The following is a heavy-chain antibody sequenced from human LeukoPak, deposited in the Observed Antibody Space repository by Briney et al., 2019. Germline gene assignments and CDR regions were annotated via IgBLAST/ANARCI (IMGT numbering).Heavy chain of an antibody. CDR2: ISGSGDTT. Sequence: GGSLRLSCAASGFTFRSYAMSWVRQAPGKGLEWVSAISGSGDTTYYADSVKGRFTIPRDNSKNTLYLQMNSLRAEDTAVYYCAKVLGLGLSDYWGQGTLVTVSS. CDR3: AKVLGLGLSDY. J-gene: IGHJ4*02. CDR1: GFTFRSYA. V-gene: IGHV3-23*01. D-gene: IGHD2/OR15-2a*01.